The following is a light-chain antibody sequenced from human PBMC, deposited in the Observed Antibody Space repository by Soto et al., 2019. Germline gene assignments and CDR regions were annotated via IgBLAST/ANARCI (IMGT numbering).Light chain of an antibody. CDR3: YSYAGSSIYV. J-gene: IGLJ1*01. CDR2: EDS. Sequence: QSALTQPASVSGSPGQSITMSCTGTTSDVGSYSLLSWYQQHPGKAPKLMLYEDSKRPSGVSNRFSGSKSGNTASLTISGLQAEDEADYYCYSYAGSSIYVFGTGTKVTVL. CDR1: TSDVGSYSL. V-gene: IGLV2-23*01.